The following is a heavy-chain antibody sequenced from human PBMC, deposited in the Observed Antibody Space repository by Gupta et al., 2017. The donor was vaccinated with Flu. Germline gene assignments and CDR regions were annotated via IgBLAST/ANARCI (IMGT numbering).Heavy chain of an antibody. CDR1: NASLSGSY. Sequence: VQLQQWGAGLLKPSETLSLTCAVYNASLSGSYWSWDRQHPGEVPEWIGEIDHSGGTNYNPSLKSRVTMSVDTSKNQFALNLYSVTAADTAIYYCTRLGGFTVGYNWFDPWGQGTLVTVSS. D-gene: IGHD4-11*01. CDR2: IDHSGGT. V-gene: IGHV4-34*01. CDR3: TRLGGFTVGYNWFDP. J-gene: IGHJ5*02.